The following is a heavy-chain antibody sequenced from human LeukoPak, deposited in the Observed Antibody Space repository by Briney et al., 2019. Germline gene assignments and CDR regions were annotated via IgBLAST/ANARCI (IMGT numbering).Heavy chain of an antibody. CDR2: IRYDGSNK. V-gene: IGHV3-30*02. J-gene: IGHJ4*02. CDR3: AKDATPDIVVVVAALDY. Sequence: GGSLRLSCAASGFTFSSYGMHWVRQAPGKGLEWVAFIRYDGSNKYYADSVKGRFTISRDNSKNTLYLQMNSLRAGDTAVYYCAKDATPDIVVVVAALDYWGQGTLVTVSS. D-gene: IGHD2-15*01. CDR1: GFTFSSYG.